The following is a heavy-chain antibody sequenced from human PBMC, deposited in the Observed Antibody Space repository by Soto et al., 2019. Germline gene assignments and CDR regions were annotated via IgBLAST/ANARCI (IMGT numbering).Heavy chain of an antibody. CDR1: GFTFSSYW. CDR3: ARDCAGGGSYYDFWSGRSYYYYYYMDV. D-gene: IGHD3-3*01. CDR2: IKQDGSEK. J-gene: IGHJ6*03. Sequence: GGSLRLSCAASGFTFSSYWMSWVRQAPGKGLEWVANIKQDGSEKYYVDSVKGRFTISRDNAKNSLYLQMNSLRAEDTAVYYCARDCAGGGSYYDFWSGRSYYYYYYMDVWGKGTTVTVSS. V-gene: IGHV3-7*01.